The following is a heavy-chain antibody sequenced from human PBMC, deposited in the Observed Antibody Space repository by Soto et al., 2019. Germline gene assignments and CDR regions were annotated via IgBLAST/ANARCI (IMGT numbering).Heavy chain of an antibody. Sequence: PLCHRYTVDWGYFVGYDGRRIRQHPGKGLEWIGEINHSGSTNYNPSLKSRVTISVDTSKNQFSLKLSSVTAADTAVYYCAIGRNLDIVATTNYFQHWGKGTLVIVIS. CDR2: INHSGST. J-gene: IGHJ1*01. CDR3: AIGRNLDIVATTNYFQH. V-gene: IGHV4-34*01. D-gene: IGHD5-12*01. CDR1: WGYFVGYD.